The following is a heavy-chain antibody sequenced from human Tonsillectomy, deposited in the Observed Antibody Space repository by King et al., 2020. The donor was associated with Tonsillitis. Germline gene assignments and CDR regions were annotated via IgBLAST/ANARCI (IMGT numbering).Heavy chain of an antibody. Sequence: VQLVESGGDLVQPGRSLRLSCTASGFTFRDYGMTWFRQAPGKGLEWVGFIRRERYGGTTEYAASVRGRFNISRDDSKSIGYLQMNSLKTEDTAVYYCSMGRGVFGGYYYYGMDVWGQGTTVTVSS. J-gene: IGHJ6*02. CDR1: GFTFRDYG. V-gene: IGHV3-49*03. D-gene: IGHD3-10*01. CDR2: IRRERYGGTT. CDR3: SMGRGVFGGYYYYGMDV.